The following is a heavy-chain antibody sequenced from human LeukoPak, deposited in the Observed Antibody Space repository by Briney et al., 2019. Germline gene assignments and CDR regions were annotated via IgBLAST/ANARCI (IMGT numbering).Heavy chain of an antibody. J-gene: IGHJ4*02. V-gene: IGHV4-4*07. CDR3: ARGNGWKLHDY. CDR2: VTRNGGVLYN. CDR1: DDSITTSY. D-gene: IGHD4-23*01. Sequence: SESLSLTCTVSDDSITTSYWSWIRQSAGKELEWIGRVTRNGGVLYNSNDSSLRSRVILSVDASKNQFYLTLSGVTAADTGVYYCARGNGWKLHDYWGQGIQVTVSS.